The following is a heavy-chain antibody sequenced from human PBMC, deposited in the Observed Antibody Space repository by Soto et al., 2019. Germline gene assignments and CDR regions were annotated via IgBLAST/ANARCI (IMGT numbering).Heavy chain of an antibody. CDR3: ARGRRYYYDSSGYYWDY. Sequence: PSENLYLTYAVYGGSFSGYYWSWIRQPPGKGLEWIGEINHSGSTNYNPSLKSRVTISVDTSKNQFSLKLSSVTAADTVVYYCARGRRYYYDSSGYYWDYWGQGTLVTVS. V-gene: IGHV4-34*01. J-gene: IGHJ4*02. D-gene: IGHD3-22*01. CDR2: INHSGST. CDR1: GGSFSGYY.